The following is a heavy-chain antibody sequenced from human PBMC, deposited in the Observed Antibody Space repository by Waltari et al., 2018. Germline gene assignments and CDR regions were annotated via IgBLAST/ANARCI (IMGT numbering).Heavy chain of an antibody. CDR1: GFTFSSFA. CDR2: ISGSVSST. J-gene: IGHJ4*02. D-gene: IGHD3-10*01. Sequence: EVQLLESGGGLVQHGGCLRLSCAASGFTFSSFAIGWVRQGPGKGLEWVSAISGSVSSTYYADSVNGRFTISRDNSKNTLYLQMNSLRAEDTAVYYCAKAQIGVRGVYDYWGQGTLVTVSS. CDR3: AKAQIGVRGVYDY. V-gene: IGHV3-23*01.